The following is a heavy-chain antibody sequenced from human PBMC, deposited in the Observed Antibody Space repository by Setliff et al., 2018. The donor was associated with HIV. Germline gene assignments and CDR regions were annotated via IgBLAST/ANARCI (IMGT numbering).Heavy chain of an antibody. V-gene: IGHV3-23*01. D-gene: IGHD5-18*01. CDR2: ISGSGANI. J-gene: IGHJ4*02. CDR3: AKVDSYAGKNFDY. Sequence: PGASLKLSCAASGFTFSSYGMSWVRQAPGKGLEWVSSISGSGANIYYADSVKGRFTISRDNSKNTLYLQMNSLSAEDTAVYYRAKVDSYAGKNFDYWGQGTLVTVSS. CDR1: GFTFSSYG.